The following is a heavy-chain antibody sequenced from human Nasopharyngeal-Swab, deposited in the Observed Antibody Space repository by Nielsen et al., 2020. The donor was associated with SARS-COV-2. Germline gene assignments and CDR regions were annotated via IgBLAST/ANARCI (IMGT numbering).Heavy chain of an antibody. CDR3: AKDRYRSGGACYFSGFDY. Sequence: WIRQPPGKGLEWVSGVSGSGGTTKYADAVKGRFTISRDNSKNKLYLQMHSLRVEDMAVYYWAKDRYRSGGACYFSGFDYWGLGTLVTVSS. J-gene: IGHJ4*02. V-gene: IGHV3-23*01. D-gene: IGHD2-15*01. CDR2: VSGSGGTT.